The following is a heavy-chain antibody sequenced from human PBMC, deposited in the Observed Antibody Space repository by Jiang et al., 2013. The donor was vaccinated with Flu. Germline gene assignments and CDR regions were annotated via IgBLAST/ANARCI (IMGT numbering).Heavy chain of an antibody. CDR3: ARIRYPLYYYDSSGYYDYFDY. J-gene: IGHJ4*02. CDR2: IDWDDDK. Sequence: KPTQTLTLTCTFSGFSLSTSGMCVSWIRQPPGKALEWLARIDWDDDKYYSTSLKTRLTISKDTSKNQVVLTMTNMDPVDTATYYCARIRYPLYYYDSSGYYDYFDYWGQGTLVTVSS. CDR1: GFSLSTSGMC. D-gene: IGHD3-22*01. V-gene: IGHV2-70*11.